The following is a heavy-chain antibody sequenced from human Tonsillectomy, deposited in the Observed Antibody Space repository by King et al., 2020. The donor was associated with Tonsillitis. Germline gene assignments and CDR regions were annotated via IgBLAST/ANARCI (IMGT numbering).Heavy chain of an antibody. CDR2: ISFDGSYK. V-gene: IGHV3-33*05. CDR1: GFTFSSYD. D-gene: IGHD5-24*01. J-gene: IGHJ4*02. Sequence: VQLVESGGGVVQPGRSLRLSCAASGFTFSSYDMYWVRQAPGKGLEWVAVISFDGSYKYYADSVTGRFTISRDNSKNTLYLQMNSLRAEDTAVYYCARDRDGYIFDYWGQGTVVTVSS. CDR3: ARDRDGYIFDY.